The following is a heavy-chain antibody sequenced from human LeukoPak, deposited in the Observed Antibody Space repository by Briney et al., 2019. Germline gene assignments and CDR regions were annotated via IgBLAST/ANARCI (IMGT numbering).Heavy chain of an antibody. V-gene: IGHV4-31*03. J-gene: IGHJ6*04. Sequence: SETLSLTCTVSGGSISSGGYYWSWIRQHPGKGLEWIGYIYYSGSTYFNPSLKSRVTISVDTSKNQFSLKLSSVTAADTAVYYCASATSDYYGSGSYYKFPYYYYGMDVWGKGTTVTVSS. CDR2: IYYSGST. CDR3: ASATSDYYGSGSYYKFPYYYYGMDV. CDR1: GGSISSGGYY. D-gene: IGHD3-10*01.